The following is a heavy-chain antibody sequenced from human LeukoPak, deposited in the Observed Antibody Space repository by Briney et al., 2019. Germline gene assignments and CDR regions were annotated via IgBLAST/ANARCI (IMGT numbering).Heavy chain of an antibody. CDR2: ISPGGGPT. Sequence: PGGTLRLSCAGSGFPFSSHGMNWVRQAPGKGLEWVSGISPGGGPTYYADSVRGRFTISRDNSKNTLYLQMNSLRAEDTAVYYCAKPSSGSYYKAPLFDYWGQGTLVTVSS. J-gene: IGHJ4*02. V-gene: IGHV3-23*01. CDR1: GFPFSSHG. D-gene: IGHD3-10*01. CDR3: AKPSSGSYYKAPLFDY.